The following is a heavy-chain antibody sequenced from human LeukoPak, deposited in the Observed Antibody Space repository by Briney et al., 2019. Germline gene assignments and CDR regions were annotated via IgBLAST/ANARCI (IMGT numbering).Heavy chain of an antibody. J-gene: IGHJ4*02. CDR2: MNPNSGNT. CDR1: GGTFSSYA. Sequence: ASVKVSCKASGGTFSSYAISWVRQATGQGLEWMGWMNPNSGNTGYAQKFQGRVTMTRNTSISTAYMELSSLRSEDTAVYYCARMTTVTTNWGQGTLVTVSS. CDR3: ARMTTVTTN. V-gene: IGHV1-8*02. D-gene: IGHD4-17*01.